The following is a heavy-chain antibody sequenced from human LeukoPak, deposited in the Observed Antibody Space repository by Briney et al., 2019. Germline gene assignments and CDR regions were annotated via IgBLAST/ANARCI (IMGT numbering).Heavy chain of an antibody. CDR1: GGSISSSSYY. Sequence: SETLSLTCTVSGGSISSSSYYWGWIRQPPGKGLEWIGSIYYSGSTYYNPSLKSRVTISVDTSKNQFSLKLSSVTAADTAVYYCARSFLGGNRKYFQHWGQGTLVTVSS. J-gene: IGHJ1*01. CDR3: ARSFLGGNRKYFQH. V-gene: IGHV4-39*01. CDR2: IYYSGST. D-gene: IGHD4-23*01.